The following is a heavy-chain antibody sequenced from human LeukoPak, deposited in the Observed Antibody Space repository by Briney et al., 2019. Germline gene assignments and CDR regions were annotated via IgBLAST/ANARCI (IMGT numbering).Heavy chain of an antibody. V-gene: IGHV3-48*04. Sequence: GGSLRLSCAASGFTFSSYSMNWVRQAPGKGLEWVSYISSSSSTIYYADSVKGQFTISRDNAKNSLYLQMNSLRAEDTAVYYCARDADQWLPTFDYWGQGTLVTVSS. CDR1: GFTFSSYS. J-gene: IGHJ4*02. CDR3: ARDADQWLPTFDY. D-gene: IGHD6-19*01. CDR2: ISSSSSTI.